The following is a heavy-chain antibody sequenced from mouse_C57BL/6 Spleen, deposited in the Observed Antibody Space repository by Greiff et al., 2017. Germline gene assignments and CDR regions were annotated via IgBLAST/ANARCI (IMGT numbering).Heavy chain of an antibody. V-gene: IGHV1-53*01. CDR1: GYTFTSYW. CDR3: SKGVIATVKDYAMDY. D-gene: IGHD1-1*01. J-gene: IGHJ4*01. CDR2: INPSNGGT. Sequence: QVQLQQPGTELVKPGASVKLSCKASGYTFTSYWMHWVKQRPGQGLEWIGNINPSNGGTNYNEKFKSKATLTVDKSSSTAYMQLSSLTSADSAVXDSSKGVIATVKDYAMDYWGQVTSVTVSA.